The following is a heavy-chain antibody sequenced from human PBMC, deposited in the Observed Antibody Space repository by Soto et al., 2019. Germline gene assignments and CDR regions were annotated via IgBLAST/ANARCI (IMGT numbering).Heavy chain of an antibody. CDR1: GGTFSSYA. CDR2: IIPIFGTA. J-gene: IGHJ6*02. V-gene: IGHV1-69*01. Sequence: QVQLVQSGAEVKKPGSSVKVSCKASGGTFSSYAISWVRQAPGQGLEWMGGIIPIFGTANYAQKFQGRVTXXXDESTSTXXMELSSLRSEDTAVYXXXXXXXSYGRDGNYYYYXXXXWGQXTT. CDR3: XXXXXSYGRDGNYYYYXXXX. D-gene: IGHD5-18*01.